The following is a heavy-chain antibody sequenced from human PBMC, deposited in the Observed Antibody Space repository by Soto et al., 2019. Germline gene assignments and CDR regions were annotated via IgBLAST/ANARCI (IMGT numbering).Heavy chain of an antibody. CDR2: ILYDGSNK. D-gene: IGHD4-17*01. J-gene: IGHJ1*01. CDR1: GFTFSSYG. Sequence: QVQLVESGGGVVQPGRSLRLSCAASGFTFSSYGMHWVRQAPGKGLEWVAVILYDGSNKYYADSVKGRFTISRDNSKNTLYLQMNSLRAEDTAVYYCAKAYGGNSEHWGQGTLVTVSS. V-gene: IGHV3-30*18. CDR3: AKAYGGNSEH.